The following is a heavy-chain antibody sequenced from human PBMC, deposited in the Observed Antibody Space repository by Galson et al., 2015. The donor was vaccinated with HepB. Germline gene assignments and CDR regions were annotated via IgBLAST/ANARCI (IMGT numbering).Heavy chain of an antibody. V-gene: IGHV3-23*01. CDR1: GFTFSSYA. CDR2: ISVSGTYT. CDR3: VSHRGYRTSSTY. J-gene: IGHJ4*02. Sequence: SLRLSCAASGFTFSSYAMSWVRRAPGKGLERVSAISVSGTYTYYADSVKGRFTISRDDSKNTLYLQMNSLRAEDTAVYYCVSHRGYRTSSTYWGQGTLVTVSS. D-gene: IGHD6-6*01.